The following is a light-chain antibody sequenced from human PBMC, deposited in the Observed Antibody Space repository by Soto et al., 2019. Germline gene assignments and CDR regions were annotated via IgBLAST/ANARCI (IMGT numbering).Light chain of an antibody. V-gene: IGKV3-20*01. J-gene: IGKJ5*01. CDR3: QQYDSSPIT. Sequence: IVMTQSPFTLSLSPGERATLSCRASQSVSSNLVWYQQKPGQAPRLLIYGASRRATGIPDRFSGSGSGTDFTLTISRLEPEAFAVYYCQQYDSSPITFGQGTRPAIK. CDR1: QSVSSN. CDR2: GAS.